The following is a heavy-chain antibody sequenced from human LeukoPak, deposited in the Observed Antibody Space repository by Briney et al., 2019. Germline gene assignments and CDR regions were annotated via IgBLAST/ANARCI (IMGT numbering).Heavy chain of an antibody. V-gene: IGHV3-21*01. CDR2: ISSSSSYI. CDR3: ARDPRDGGADY. CDR1: GFTFSSYW. Sequence: PGGSLRLSCAASGFTFSSYWMSWVRQAPGKGLEWVSSISSSSSYIYYADSVKGRFTISRDNAKNSLYLQMNSLRAEDTAVYYCARDPRDGGADYWGQGTLVTVSS. D-gene: IGHD2-21*01. J-gene: IGHJ4*02.